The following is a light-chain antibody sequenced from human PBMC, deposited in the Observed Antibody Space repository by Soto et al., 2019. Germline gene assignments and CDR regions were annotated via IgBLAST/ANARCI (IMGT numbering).Light chain of an antibody. CDR3: EQLNSYPNT. J-gene: IGKJ5*01. CDR2: AAS. CDR1: QAISIN. Sequence: DIQLTQSPSFLSASVGDRVTITCRATQAISINLAWYQKKPGKAPKLLIHAASALQTGVTSRFSGIGFRPDVTIAISSLQPEDFATYYGEQLNSYPNTFGQGTRLEI. V-gene: IGKV1-9*01.